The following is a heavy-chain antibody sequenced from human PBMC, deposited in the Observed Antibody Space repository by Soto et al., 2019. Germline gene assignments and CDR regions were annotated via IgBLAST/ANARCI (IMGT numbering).Heavy chain of an antibody. CDR2: IIPIFGTA. D-gene: IGHD6-19*01. CDR1: GGTFSSYA. V-gene: IGHV1-69*01. Sequence: QVQLVQSGAEVKKPGSSVKVSCKASGGTFSSYAISWVRQAPGQGLEWMGGIIPIFGTANYAQKFQGRVTITADESTSTAYMELSSLRSEDTAVYYCARSGVGGGKWLAYYYYYGMDVWGQGTTVTVSS. CDR3: ARSGVGGGKWLAYYYYYGMDV. J-gene: IGHJ6*02.